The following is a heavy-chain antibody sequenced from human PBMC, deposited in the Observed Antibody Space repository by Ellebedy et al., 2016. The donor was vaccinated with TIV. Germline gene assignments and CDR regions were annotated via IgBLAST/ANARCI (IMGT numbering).Heavy chain of an antibody. CDR1: GFSFSNYW. CDR3: ATGQSLTY. CDR2: IKQDGSDK. V-gene: IGHV3-7*01. Sequence: PGGSLRLSCAASGFSFSNYWMSWVRQAPGKGLEWEANIKQDGSDKNYVDSVKGRFTISRDNARNSLYLQMNSLRAEDTAVYYCATGQSLTYWGQGTLVTVSS. J-gene: IGHJ4*02. D-gene: IGHD4-11*01.